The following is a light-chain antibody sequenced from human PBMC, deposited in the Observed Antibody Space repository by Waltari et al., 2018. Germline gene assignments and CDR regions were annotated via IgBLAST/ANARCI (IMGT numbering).Light chain of an antibody. Sequence: DIHFTQSPSFLSASAGDRVTITCPASQGISSTQLGWYQQKPGKAPNLLIYATSTLHSGVPSRFSGSGSGTEFTLTVNSLQPEDFATYYCQHLDSYPLTFGGGTKVEIK. CDR2: ATS. CDR3: QHLDSYPLT. V-gene: IGKV1-9*01. CDR1: QGISSTQ. J-gene: IGKJ4*01.